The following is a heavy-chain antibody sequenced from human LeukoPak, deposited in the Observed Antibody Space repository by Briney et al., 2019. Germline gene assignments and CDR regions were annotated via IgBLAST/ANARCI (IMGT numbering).Heavy chain of an antibody. D-gene: IGHD3-10*02. Sequence: GGSLRHSCAASGFTFSSYEMNWVRQAPGKGLEGVSYISSSGSTIYYADSVKGRFTISRDNAKNSLYLQMNSLRAEDTAVYYCAELGITMIGGVWGKGTTVTISS. CDR3: AELGITMIGGV. CDR1: GFTFSSYE. CDR2: ISSSGSTI. J-gene: IGHJ6*04. V-gene: IGHV3-48*03.